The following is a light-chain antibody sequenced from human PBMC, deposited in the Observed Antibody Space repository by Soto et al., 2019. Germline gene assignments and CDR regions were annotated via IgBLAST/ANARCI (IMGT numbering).Light chain of an antibody. CDR3: QQYSTYRT. CDR2: KAS. Sequence: DIQMTQSPSTLSASVGDRVTITCRVSQRIANWVAWYQQKPGKAPSLLMYKASTLQTGVPSRFSGSGAGTEFTLTINGLQSDDFATYYCQQYSTYRTFGQGTKVDIK. V-gene: IGKV1-5*03. J-gene: IGKJ1*01. CDR1: QRIANW.